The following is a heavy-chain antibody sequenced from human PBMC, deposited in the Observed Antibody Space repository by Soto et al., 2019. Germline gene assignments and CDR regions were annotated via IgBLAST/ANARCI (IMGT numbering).Heavy chain of an antibody. D-gene: IGHD3-16*02. V-gene: IGHV3-23*01. J-gene: IGHJ4*02. Sequence: GGSLRLSCAASGFTFSSYAMSCVRQAPGKGLEWVSAISGSGGSTYYADSVKGRFTISRDNSKNTLYLQMNSLRAEDTAVYYCARDSGDGISLTYFDYWGQGTLVTVSS. CDR1: GFTFSSYA. CDR2: ISGSGGST. CDR3: ARDSGDGISLTYFDY.